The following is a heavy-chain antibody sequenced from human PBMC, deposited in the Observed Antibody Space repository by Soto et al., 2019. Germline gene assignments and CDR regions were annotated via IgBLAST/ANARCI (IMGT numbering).Heavy chain of an antibody. CDR1: GGSISTGGYY. Sequence: SETLSLTCTVSGGSISTGGYYWSWIRQYPGKGLEWLGYIDGSGYTFYNPSLQSRLTISMDTSKNQFSLKLSSATAADTAVYFCARKQAGFFYGIDYWGQGTLVTVSS. CDR2: IDGSGYT. J-gene: IGHJ4*02. V-gene: IGHV4-31*03. D-gene: IGHD3-3*01. CDR3: ARKQAGFFYGIDY.